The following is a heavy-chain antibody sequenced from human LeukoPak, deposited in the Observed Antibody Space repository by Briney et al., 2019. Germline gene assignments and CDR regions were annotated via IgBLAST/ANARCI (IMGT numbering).Heavy chain of an antibody. CDR2: IAGSGGFT. J-gene: IGHJ4*02. V-gene: IGHV3-23*01. Sequence: GGSLRLSCAASGFPFSSYAMNWVRQAPGKGLEWVSVIAGSGGFTQYADSVKGRFTISRDNSKNTVYLQMNRLRVEDTALYYCVRSLDYWGQGTLVTVSS. CDR3: VRSLDY. CDR1: GFPFSSYA.